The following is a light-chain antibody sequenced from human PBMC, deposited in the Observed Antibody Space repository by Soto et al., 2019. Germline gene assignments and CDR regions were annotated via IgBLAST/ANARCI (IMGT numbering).Light chain of an antibody. CDR2: GAS. V-gene: IGKV1-17*02. Sequence: DLQMTQSPSSLSASVGDRVTITCRAGQDIRGDLAWYQQTAGKAPKRLIYGASSLQSGVPSRFSGSGSGTEFILTISNLQPDDFATYYCLQYNNYPRSFGQGTKVE. CDR3: LQYNNYPRS. J-gene: IGKJ1*01. CDR1: QDIRGD.